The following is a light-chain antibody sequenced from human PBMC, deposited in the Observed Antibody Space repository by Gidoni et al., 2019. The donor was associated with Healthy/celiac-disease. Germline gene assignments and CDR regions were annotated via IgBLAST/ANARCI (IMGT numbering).Light chain of an antibody. CDR1: QSVSSY. CDR3: QQRSNWPA. J-gene: IGKJ4*01. Sequence: EIVLTQSPATLSLSPGERATLSCRASQSVSSYLAWYQQKPGQAPRLLIYDASNRATVIPARFSGSGSGTYFTLTISSLEPEDFAVYYCQQRSNWPAFGGGTKVEI. CDR2: DAS. V-gene: IGKV3-11*01.